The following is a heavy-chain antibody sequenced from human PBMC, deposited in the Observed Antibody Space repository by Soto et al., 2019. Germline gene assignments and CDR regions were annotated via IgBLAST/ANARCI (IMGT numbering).Heavy chain of an antibody. D-gene: IGHD6-19*01. CDR1: GFTFDDYA. CDR3: AKDKGRLYSRGATGFDY. Sequence: EVQLVESGGGLVQPGRSLRLSCAASGFTFDDYAMHWVRQAPGKGLEWVSGISWNSGSIGYGDSVKGRFTISRDNAKNSLYLQMNRLRAEETALYYCAKDKGRLYSRGATGFDYWGQGTLVTVSS. CDR2: ISWNSGSI. V-gene: IGHV3-9*01. J-gene: IGHJ4*02.